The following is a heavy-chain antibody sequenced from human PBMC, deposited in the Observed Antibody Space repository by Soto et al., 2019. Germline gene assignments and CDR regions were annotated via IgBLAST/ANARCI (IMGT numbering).Heavy chain of an antibody. Sequence: PSETLSLTCTVSGGSISSGGYYWSWIRQHPGKGLEWIGYIYYSGSTYYNPSLKSRVTISVDTSKNQFSLKLSSVTAADTAVYYCARDRWYSSGWYNRRNWFDPWGQGTLVTVSS. CDR2: IYYSGST. V-gene: IGHV4-31*03. D-gene: IGHD6-19*01. J-gene: IGHJ5*02. CDR3: ARDRWYSSGWYNRRNWFDP. CDR1: GGSISSGGYY.